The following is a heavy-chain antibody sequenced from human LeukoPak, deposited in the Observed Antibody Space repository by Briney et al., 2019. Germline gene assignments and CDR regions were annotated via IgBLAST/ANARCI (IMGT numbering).Heavy chain of an antibody. CDR1: GGSFSDYY. J-gene: IGHJ5*02. D-gene: IGHD3-22*01. Sequence: PSETLSLTCAVYGGSFSDYYWSWIRQPPGMGLEWIGEINHSGSTNYNPSLKSRVTISVDTSKNQFSLKLSSVTAADTAVYYCARGRITMIVVVIPRGNWFDPWGQGTLVTVSS. CDR3: ARGRITMIVVVIPRGNWFDP. V-gene: IGHV4-34*01. CDR2: INHSGST.